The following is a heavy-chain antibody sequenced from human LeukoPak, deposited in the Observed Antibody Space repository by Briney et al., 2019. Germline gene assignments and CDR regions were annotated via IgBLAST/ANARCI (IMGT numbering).Heavy chain of an antibody. D-gene: IGHD2/OR15-2a*01. CDR1: GFSFDDYG. CDR3: GKGLSIYTWRGPADS. Sequence: GGSLRLSCAASGFSFDDYGMQWVRQAPGKGLEWVAGIDWNSGSTGYGDSVRGRFTISRDNRKNSLYLQMNSLRAEDTAFYYRGKGLSIYTWRGPADSWGQGTLVTVSS. V-gene: IGHV3-9*01. CDR2: IDWNSGST. J-gene: IGHJ4*02.